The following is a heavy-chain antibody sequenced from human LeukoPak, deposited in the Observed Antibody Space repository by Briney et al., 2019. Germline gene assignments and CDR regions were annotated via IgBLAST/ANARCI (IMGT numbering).Heavy chain of an antibody. Sequence: PGRSLRLSCAASGFTFSSYGMHWVRQAPGKGLEWVAVISYDGSNKYYADSVKGRFTISRDNSKNTLYLQMNSLRAEDTAVYYCAKDRTGIIAAAAMAYWGQGTLVTVSS. CDR2: ISYDGSNK. J-gene: IGHJ4*02. CDR3: AKDRTGIIAAAAMAY. CDR1: GFTFSSYG. V-gene: IGHV3-30*18. D-gene: IGHD6-13*01.